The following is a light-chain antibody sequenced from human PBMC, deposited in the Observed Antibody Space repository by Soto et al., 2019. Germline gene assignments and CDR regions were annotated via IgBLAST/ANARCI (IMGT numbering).Light chain of an antibody. J-gene: IGKJ4*01. Sequence: EIVLTHSPATLSVSPRERATLSCRASQSVRSNLAWYQQKPGQAPRLLIFDASTRATNIPARFSGSGSGTEFTLTISSLQSEDFAVYYCQQYINRPPLTFGGGTKVDIK. CDR3: QQYINRPPLT. V-gene: IGKV3-15*01. CDR2: DAS. CDR1: QSVRSN.